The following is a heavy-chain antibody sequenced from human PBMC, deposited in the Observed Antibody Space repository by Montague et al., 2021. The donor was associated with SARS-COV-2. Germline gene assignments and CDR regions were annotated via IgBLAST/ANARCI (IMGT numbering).Heavy chain of an antibody. J-gene: IGHJ4*02. D-gene: IGHD3/OR15-3a*01. CDR1: DVSLSSSTW. CDR3: ARGGLGNRGFDY. CDR2: TYLSGFT. V-gene: IGHV4-4*01. Sequence: LSLTCVVSDVSLSSSTWWSWVRQSPGKGPEWVGETYLSGFTQYNPSVKSRVTISLDDSRSQFSLRLTSVTAADTAVYFCARGGLGNRGFDYWGQGALVTVSS.